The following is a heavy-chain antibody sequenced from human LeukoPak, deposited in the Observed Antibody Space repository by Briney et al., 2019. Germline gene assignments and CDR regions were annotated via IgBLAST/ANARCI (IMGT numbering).Heavy chain of an antibody. V-gene: IGHV3-7*01. D-gene: IGHD3-10*01. CDR2: IKQDGSET. J-gene: IGHJ6*03. CDR3: ARGSRYYYSYMDV. Sequence: PGGSLRLSCAASGFTFSSHWMSWVRQAPRRGREGVANIKQDGSETYYMDSVKGRFTISRDNAKNSLYLQMNSLRAEDTAVYFCARGSRYYYSYMDVWGKGATVTVSS. CDR1: GFTFSSHW.